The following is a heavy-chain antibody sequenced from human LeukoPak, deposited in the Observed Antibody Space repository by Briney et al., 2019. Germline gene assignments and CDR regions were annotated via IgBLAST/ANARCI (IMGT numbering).Heavy chain of an antibody. CDR3: ARASFDY. J-gene: IGHJ4*02. CDR1: GGSFSGYY. V-gene: IGHV4-34*01. Sequence: SETLSLTCAVYGGSFSGYYWSWIRQPPGKGLEWIGEINHSGSTNYNPSLKSRVTISVDTSKNQFSLKLSSVTAADTAVYYCARASFDYWGQGTLVTVSS. CDR2: INHSGST.